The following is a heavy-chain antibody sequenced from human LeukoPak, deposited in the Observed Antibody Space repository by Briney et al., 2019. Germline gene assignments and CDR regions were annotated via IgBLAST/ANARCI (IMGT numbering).Heavy chain of an antibody. CDR2: IRYDGSNK. CDR3: AKDLTVATIPYFDY. J-gene: IGHJ4*02. D-gene: IGHD5-12*01. CDR1: GFTFSSYG. V-gene: IGHV3-30*02. Sequence: GGSLRLSCAASGFTFSSYGMHWVRQAPGKGLEWVAFIRYDGSNKYYADSVKGRFTISRDNSKNTLYLQMNSLRAEDTAVYYCAKDLTVATIPYFDYWGQGTLVTVSS.